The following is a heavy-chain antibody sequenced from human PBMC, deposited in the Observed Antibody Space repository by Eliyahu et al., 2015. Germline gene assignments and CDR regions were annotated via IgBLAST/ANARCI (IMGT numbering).Heavy chain of an antibody. Sequence: QVQLQESGPGLVKPSQTLSLTCTVSGGSISRGGYXWSWIRQHPGKGLEWIGYIYYSGSTYYNPSLKSRVTISVDTSKNQFSLKLSSVTAADTAVYYCARGPHSSGWHRGTWVDYWGQGTLVTVSS. CDR1: GGSISRGGYX. CDR2: IYYSGST. V-gene: IGHV4-31*03. CDR3: ARGPHSSGWHRGTWVDY. J-gene: IGHJ4*02. D-gene: IGHD6-19*01.